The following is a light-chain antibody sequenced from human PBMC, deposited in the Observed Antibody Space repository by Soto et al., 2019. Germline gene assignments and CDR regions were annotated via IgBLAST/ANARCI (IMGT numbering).Light chain of an antibody. Sequence: QSVLTQPASVSGSPGQSITISCTGTSSDVGGYNYVSWYQQHPAKAPKLMIYEVSNRPSGVSHRFSGSKSGNTASPTISGLHAEDEADYYCFSYTTSSTLVFGGRTKLTVL. V-gene: IGLV2-14*01. CDR1: SSDVGGYNY. CDR2: EVS. CDR3: FSYTTSSTLV. J-gene: IGLJ3*02.